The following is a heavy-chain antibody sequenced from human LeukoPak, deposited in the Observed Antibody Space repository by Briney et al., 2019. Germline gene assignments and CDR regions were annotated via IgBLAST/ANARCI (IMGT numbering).Heavy chain of an antibody. D-gene: IGHD6-19*01. V-gene: IGHV4-34*01. CDR3: ERVAVSGDN. CDR2: INHSGST. Sequence: SETLSLTCAVYGGSFSGYYWSWIRQPPGKGLEWIGEINHSGSTNYNPSLKSRVTISVDTSKNQFSLKLSSVTAADTAVYYCERVAVSGDNWGQGTLVTVSS. CDR1: GGSFSGYY. J-gene: IGHJ4*02.